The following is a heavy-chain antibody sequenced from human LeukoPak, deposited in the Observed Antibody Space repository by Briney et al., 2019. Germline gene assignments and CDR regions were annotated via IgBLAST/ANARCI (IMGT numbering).Heavy chain of an antibody. CDR2: IYYSGST. CDR3: ARAAGWEPPFGLDY. D-gene: IGHD1-26*01. V-gene: IGHV4-61*01. Sequence: SETLSLTCTVSGGSISSSSYYWSWIRQPPGKGLEWIGYIYYSGSTNYNPSLKSRVTISVDTSKNQFSLKLSSVTAADTAVYYCARAAGWEPPFGLDYWGQGTLVTVSS. J-gene: IGHJ4*02. CDR1: GGSISSSSYY.